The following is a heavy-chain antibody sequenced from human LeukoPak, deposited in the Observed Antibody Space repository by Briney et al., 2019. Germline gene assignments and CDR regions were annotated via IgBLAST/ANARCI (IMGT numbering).Heavy chain of an antibody. CDR3: ARRDIVVVPAAIFGAFDI. CDR1: GFTFSSYD. CDR2: INWNGGST. D-gene: IGHD2-2*02. Sequence: RTGGSLRLSCAASGFTFSSYDMTWVRQAPGKGLEWVSGINWNGGSTGYADSVKGRFTISRDNAKNSLYLQMNSLRAEDTALYYCARRDIVVVPAAIFGAFDIWGQGTMVTVSS. V-gene: IGHV3-20*04. J-gene: IGHJ3*02.